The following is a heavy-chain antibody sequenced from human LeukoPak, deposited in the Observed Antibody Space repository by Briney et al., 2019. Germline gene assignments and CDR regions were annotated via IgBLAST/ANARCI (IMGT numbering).Heavy chain of an antibody. V-gene: IGHV3-21*01. D-gene: IGHD3-22*01. CDR2: ISSSSSYI. CDR1: GFTFSSYS. Sequence: PGGSLRLSCAASGFTFSSYSMNWVRQAPGKGLEWVSSISSSSSYIYYADSVKGRFTISRDNAKNSLYLQMNGLRAEDTAVYYCTVVVIRWYFDYWGQGTLVTVSS. CDR3: TVVVIRWYFDY. J-gene: IGHJ4*02.